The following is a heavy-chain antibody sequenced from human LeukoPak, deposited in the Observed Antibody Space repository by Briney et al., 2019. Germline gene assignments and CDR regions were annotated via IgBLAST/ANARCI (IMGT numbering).Heavy chain of an antibody. CDR1: GGSISSGSYS. Sequence: SETLSLTCAVSGGSISSGSYSWSCIRQPPGKGLECIGYIYPRGSTYYNPSLKSRVTMSLDRSANQSSLNLSSVTAADTAVYYCARFSPRAMGNYFDFWGQGTLVTVSS. CDR2: IYPRGST. J-gene: IGHJ4*02. D-gene: IGHD7-27*01. CDR3: ARFSPRAMGNYFDF. V-gene: IGHV4-30-2*01.